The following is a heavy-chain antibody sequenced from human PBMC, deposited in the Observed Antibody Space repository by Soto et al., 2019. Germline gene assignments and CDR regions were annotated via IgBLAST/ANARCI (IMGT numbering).Heavy chain of an antibody. V-gene: IGHV3-30*18. CDR3: AKGILPAGGPHDGLDL. CDR1: GFTFSSYG. J-gene: IGHJ3*01. CDR2: ISYDGSDK. Sequence: HVHLVESGGGVVQPGRSLRLSCSASGFTFSSYGMHWVRQAPGKGLEWVSIISYDGSDKYFADSGRGRFTISRDTYKNTLYLQMSILRAEDTAVYYCAKGILPAGGPHDGLDLWCQGTMVTVS. D-gene: IGHD6-13*01.